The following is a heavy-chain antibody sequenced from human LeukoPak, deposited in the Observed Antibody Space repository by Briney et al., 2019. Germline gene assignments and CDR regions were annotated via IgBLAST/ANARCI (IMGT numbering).Heavy chain of an antibody. CDR2: INHSGST. Sequence: SETLSLTCAVYGGSFSDYYWSWIRQPPGEGLEWIGEINHSGSTDYNPSLKSGVTISVDTSKNQFSLKLSSVTAADTAVYYCARERVYGSGSYPSDYWGQGTLVTVSS. D-gene: IGHD3-10*01. CDR1: GGSFSDYY. CDR3: ARERVYGSGSYPSDY. J-gene: IGHJ4*02. V-gene: IGHV4-34*01.